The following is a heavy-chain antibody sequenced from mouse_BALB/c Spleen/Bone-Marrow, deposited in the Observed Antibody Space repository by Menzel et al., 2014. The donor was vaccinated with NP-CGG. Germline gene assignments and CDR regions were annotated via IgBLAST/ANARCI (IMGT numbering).Heavy chain of an antibody. V-gene: IGHV1S81*02. CDR3: ARSTTVVVRYWYFDV. J-gene: IGHJ1*01. Sequence: VQLQESGAELVKPGASVKLSCKASGYTLTSYWMHWVKQRPGQGLEWIGEIDPSNGRTNYNEKFKNKATLTVDKSSSTAYMQLSSLTSEDSAVYYCARSTTVVVRYWYFDVWGAGTTVTVSS. CDR2: IDPSNGRT. D-gene: IGHD1-1*01. CDR1: GYTLTSYW.